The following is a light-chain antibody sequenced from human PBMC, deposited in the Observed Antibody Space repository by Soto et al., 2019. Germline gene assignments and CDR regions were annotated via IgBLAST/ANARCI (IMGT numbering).Light chain of an antibody. Sequence: DIQITQSPSSLSTSVGDRVTITCRASQSISSYLNWYQQKPGKAPKLLIYAASSLQSGVPSRFSGSGSRTEFTLTISSLQPDDFATYYCQHYNSYSEAFGQGTKVDIK. CDR2: AAS. CDR1: QSISSY. J-gene: IGKJ1*01. V-gene: IGKV1-39*01. CDR3: QHYNSYSEA.